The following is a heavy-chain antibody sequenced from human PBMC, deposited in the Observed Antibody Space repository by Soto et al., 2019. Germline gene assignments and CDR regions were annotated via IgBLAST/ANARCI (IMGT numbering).Heavy chain of an antibody. V-gene: IGHV4-59*08. D-gene: IGHD1-20*01. CDR1: GGSISSYY. CDR3: ARVLLYNWNTPPYFDY. Sequence: SETLSLTCTVSGGSISSYYWSWIRQPPGKGLEWIGYIYYSGSTNYNPSLKSRVTISVDTSKNQFSLKLSSVTAADTAVYYCARVLLYNWNTPPYFDYWGQGTLVTVSS. CDR2: IYYSGST. J-gene: IGHJ4*02.